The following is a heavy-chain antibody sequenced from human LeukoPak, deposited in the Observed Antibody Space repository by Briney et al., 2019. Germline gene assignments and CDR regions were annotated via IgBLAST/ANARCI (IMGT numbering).Heavy chain of an antibody. J-gene: IGHJ4*02. Sequence: PGGSLRLSCAASGFTFSTHWMSWVRQAPGKGLEWVANIKEDGSEKYYGDSLKARFTIYRDNVKNSLYLQMNSLRAEDTAVYYCARDGSGYQWGQGNLVTVSS. CDR1: GFTFSTHW. V-gene: IGHV3-7*01. CDR2: IKEDGSEK. CDR3: ARDGSGYQ. D-gene: IGHD3-22*01.